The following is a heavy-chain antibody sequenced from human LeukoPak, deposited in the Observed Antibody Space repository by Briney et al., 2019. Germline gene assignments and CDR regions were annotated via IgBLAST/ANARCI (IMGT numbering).Heavy chain of an antibody. CDR1: GGSISSGSYY. Sequence: SETLSLTCTVSGGSISSGSYYWSWIRQPAGKGLEWIGRIYTSGSTNYNPSLKSRVTISVDTSKNQFSLKLSSVTAADTAVYYCARRAVAGTRWFDPWGQGTLVTVSS. V-gene: IGHV4-61*02. D-gene: IGHD6-19*01. CDR2: IYTSGST. CDR3: ARRAVAGTRWFDP. J-gene: IGHJ5*02.